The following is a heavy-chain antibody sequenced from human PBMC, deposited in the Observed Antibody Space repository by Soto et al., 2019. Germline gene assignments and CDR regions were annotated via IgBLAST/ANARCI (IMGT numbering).Heavy chain of an antibody. CDR2: ISYTSTTI. D-gene: IGHD1-1*01. J-gene: IGHJ4*02. CDR1: GLTFSTDE. V-gene: IGHV3-48*03. CDR3: VREGGSLAFDS. Sequence: EVQLVASGGDLVPPGGSLRLSCAVSGLTFSTDEMNWVRQAPGKGLEWLAYISYTSTTIKYADSVKGRFAVSRDNAKKSLYLQMNNLRVEDTAIYYCVREGGSLAFDSWGQGNLVTVSS.